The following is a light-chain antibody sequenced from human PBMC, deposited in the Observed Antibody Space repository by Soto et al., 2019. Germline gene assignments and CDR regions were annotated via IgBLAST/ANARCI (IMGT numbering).Light chain of an antibody. Sequence: MSKSPSTLFGSIGDRVTITCRASQTISSWLAWYQQKPGKAPKLLIYKASTLKSGVPSRFSGSGSGTEFTLTISSLQPDDFATYYCQHYNSYSEAFAQGTKVAIK. V-gene: IGKV1-5*03. CDR3: QHYNSYSEA. J-gene: IGKJ1*01. CDR1: QTISSW. CDR2: KAS.